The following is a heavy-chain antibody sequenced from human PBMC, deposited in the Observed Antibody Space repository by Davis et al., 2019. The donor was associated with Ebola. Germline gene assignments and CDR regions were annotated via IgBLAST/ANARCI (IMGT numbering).Heavy chain of an antibody. CDR1: GFAFSSYA. J-gene: IGHJ5*02. CDR3: ARRAWFDP. V-gene: IGHV3-7*03. CDR2: IKQDGSEK. Sequence: GESLKISCAASGFAFSSYAMSWVRQAPGKGLEWVANIKQDGSEKYYVDSVKGRFTISRDNAKNSLYLQMNSLRVEDTAVYYCARRAWFDPWGQGTLVTVSS.